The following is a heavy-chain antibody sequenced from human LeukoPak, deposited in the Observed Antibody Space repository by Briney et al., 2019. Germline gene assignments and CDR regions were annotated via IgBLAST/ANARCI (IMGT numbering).Heavy chain of an antibody. J-gene: IGHJ6*02. D-gene: IGHD2-2*01. Sequence: ASVKVSCKATGYTFTSHYMHWVRQAPGQGLEWMGIINPSGGSTSYAQKFQGRVAMTRDTSTSTVYMELSSLRSEDTAVYYCAREPVVVPVAFKVDGMDVWGQGTTVTVSS. CDR1: GYTFTSHY. CDR3: AREPVVVPVAFKVDGMDV. CDR2: INPSGGST. V-gene: IGHV1-46*01.